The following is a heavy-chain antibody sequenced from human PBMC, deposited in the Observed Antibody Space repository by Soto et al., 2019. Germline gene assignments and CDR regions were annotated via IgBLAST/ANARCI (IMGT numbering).Heavy chain of an antibody. V-gene: IGHV4-59*08. Sequence: QVQLQESGPGLVKPSETLSLTCAVSGASIRSDYWSWIRQIPGRGLDWIGYIYDSERTNYNPSLRSRVTISADTSKNQFSLKVRSVTAADTAVYYCARQWDYWGQGILVTVSS. CDR1: GASIRSDY. CDR3: ARQWDY. CDR2: IYDSERT. J-gene: IGHJ4*02.